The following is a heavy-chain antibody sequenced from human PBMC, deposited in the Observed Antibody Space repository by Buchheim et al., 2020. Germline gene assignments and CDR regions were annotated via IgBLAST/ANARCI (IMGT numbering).Heavy chain of an antibody. CDR3: ASLLFLNIVPFDY. CDR2: IWCDGSNK. D-gene: IGHD2/OR15-2a*01. V-gene: IGHV3-33*08. CDR1: GFTFSTAW. J-gene: IGHJ4*02. Sequence: VQLVESGGGLVKPGGSLGLSCAASGFTFSTAWMNWVRQAPGKGLEWVAVIWCDGSNKYYADSVKGRFTISRDNSKNTLYLQRSSLRAEETAVYYWASLLFLNIVPFDYGGQGTL.